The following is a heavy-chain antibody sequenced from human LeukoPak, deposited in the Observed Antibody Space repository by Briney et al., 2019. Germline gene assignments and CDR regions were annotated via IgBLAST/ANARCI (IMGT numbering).Heavy chain of an antibody. D-gene: IGHD6-13*01. CDR1: GYTFTSYG. Sequence: GASVKVSCKASGYTFTSYGISWVRQAPGQGLEWMGWISAYNGNTNYAQKLQGRVTMTTDTSTSTAYMELRSLRSDDTAVYYCARDRIAAAGTDRDAFDIWGQGTMVTVSS. J-gene: IGHJ3*02. CDR3: ARDRIAAAGTDRDAFDI. V-gene: IGHV1-18*01. CDR2: ISAYNGNT.